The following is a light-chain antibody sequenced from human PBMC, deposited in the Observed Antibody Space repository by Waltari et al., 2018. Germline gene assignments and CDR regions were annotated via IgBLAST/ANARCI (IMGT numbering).Light chain of an antibody. CDR1: KLGDKY. V-gene: IGLV3-1*01. CDR2: QDT. J-gene: IGLJ2*01. CDR3: QAWDSITVV. Sequence: SYELTQPPSVSVSPGQTARITCSGDKLGDKYTCWYQQKPGQSPVLVISQDTKRPSGLPGGFSGSNSGNTATLTISGTQATDEADYYCQAWDSITVVFGGGTKLTVL.